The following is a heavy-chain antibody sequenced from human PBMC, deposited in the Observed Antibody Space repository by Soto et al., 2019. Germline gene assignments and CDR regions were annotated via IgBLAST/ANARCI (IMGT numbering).Heavy chain of an antibody. CDR3: ARAIVWGYDSSGYYYYGMDV. D-gene: IGHD3-22*01. V-gene: IGHV3-74*01. CDR1: GFTFSSYW. Sequence: GGSLRLSCAASGFTFSSYWMHWVRQAPGKGLVWVSRINSDGSSTSYADSVKGRFTISRDNAKNTLYLQMNSLRAEDTAVYYCARAIVWGYDSSGYYYYGMDVWCQGNTVTVS. CDR2: INSDGSST. J-gene: IGHJ6*02.